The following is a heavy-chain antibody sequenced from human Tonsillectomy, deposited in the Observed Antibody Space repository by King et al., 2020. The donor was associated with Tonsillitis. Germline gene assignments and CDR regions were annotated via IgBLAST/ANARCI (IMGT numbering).Heavy chain of an antibody. CDR3: ARLLSSSDYYYYYFYMDV. CDR1: GGSISGYY. V-gene: IGHV4-59*08. J-gene: IGHJ6*03. D-gene: IGHD6-6*01. Sequence: QLQESGPGLVKPSETLSLTCTVSGGSISGYYWSWIRQPPGKGLEWIGYIYYTGSTNYNPSLQTRVTISVAMSKNQFSLKLSSVTAADTAVYYCARLLSSSDYYYYYFYMDVWGKGTTVTVSS. CDR2: IYYTGST.